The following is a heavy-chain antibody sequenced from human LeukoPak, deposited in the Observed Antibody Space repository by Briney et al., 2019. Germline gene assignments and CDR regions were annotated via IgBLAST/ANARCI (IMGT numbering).Heavy chain of an antibody. V-gene: IGHV4-59*01. Sequence: PSETLSLTCNVSGGSIDSYYWSWIRQPPGKGLEWIGYIYYTGSTEYHPSLKSRVTISLDTSKNQFSLKLTSVTAADTAVYYCARVYQSAEYYFDYWGQGNLVSVSS. CDR3: ARVYQSAEYYFDY. CDR2: IYYTGST. CDR1: GGSIDSYY. J-gene: IGHJ4*02. D-gene: IGHD2-2*01.